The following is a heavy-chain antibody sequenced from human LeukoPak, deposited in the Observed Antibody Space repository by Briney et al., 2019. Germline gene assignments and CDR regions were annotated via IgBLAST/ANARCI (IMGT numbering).Heavy chain of an antibody. CDR2: IHTSGST. V-gene: IGHV4-4*07. CDR3: AREFSGTSIAARVFDS. D-gene: IGHD6-6*01. CDR1: GGSITSYY. J-gene: IGHJ4*02. Sequence: SETLSLTCTLSGGSITSYYWTDIHQPAGKGLEWIGRIHTSGSTNYNPSLKSRVTMSVDTSKNQFSLTLSSVTAADTVMYYCAREFSGTSIAARVFDSWGQGTLVTVSS.